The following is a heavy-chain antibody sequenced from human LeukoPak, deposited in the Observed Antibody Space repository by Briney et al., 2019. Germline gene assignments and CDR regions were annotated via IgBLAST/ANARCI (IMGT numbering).Heavy chain of an antibody. CDR3: AAGTAADF. V-gene: IGHV3-11*03. CDR1: GIPFSDYY. J-gene: IGHJ4*02. CDR2: ISTSGSCT. D-gene: IGHD6-13*01. Sequence: PGGSLRLSCVVSGIPFSDYYMNWIRQAPGKGLEWISYISTSGSCTDYAHSVKGRFTISRDDAKSALYLQMDSLRLEDTAVYYCAAGTAADFWGQGTLVTVSS.